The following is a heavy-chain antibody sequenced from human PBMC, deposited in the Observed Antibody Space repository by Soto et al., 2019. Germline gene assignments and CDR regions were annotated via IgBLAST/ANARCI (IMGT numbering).Heavy chain of an antibody. Sequence: QVQLVQSGAEVKKPGASVKVSCKASGYTFTSYAMHWVRQAPGQRLEWMGWINAGNGNTKYSQKFQGRVTITRDTSAITAYMELSSLRSEDTAVYYCARVGIAVAGTRLPTDYFDYWGQGTLVTVSS. CDR3: ARVGIAVAGTRLPTDYFDY. CDR1: GYTFTSYA. V-gene: IGHV1-3*01. CDR2: INAGNGNT. J-gene: IGHJ4*02. D-gene: IGHD6-19*01.